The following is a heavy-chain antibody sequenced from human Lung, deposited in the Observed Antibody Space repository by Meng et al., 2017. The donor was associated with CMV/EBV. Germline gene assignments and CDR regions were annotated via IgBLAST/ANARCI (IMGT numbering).Heavy chain of an antibody. CDR1: GFTFSSYV. Sequence: GGSLRLXCAASGFTFSSYVMHWVRQAPGKGLEWVAVIWYDGSNKYYADSVKGRFTISRDNSKNTLYMQMNSLRAEDTAVYYCAKDVAAPTQPYYYYYGMDVWXQGNXV. J-gene: IGHJ6*01. CDR3: AKDVAAPTQPYYYYYGMDV. D-gene: IGHD6-6*01. CDR2: IWYDGSNK. V-gene: IGHV3-33*06.